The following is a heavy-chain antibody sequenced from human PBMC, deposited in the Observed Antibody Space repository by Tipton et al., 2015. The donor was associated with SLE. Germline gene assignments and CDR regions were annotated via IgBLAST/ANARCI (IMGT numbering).Heavy chain of an antibody. V-gene: IGHV3-23*03. D-gene: IGHD7-27*01. Sequence: SLRLSCAASGFTFSSYAMSWVRQAPGKELEWVSVIYSGGSTYYADSVKGRFTISRDNSKNTLYLQMNSLRAEDTAVYYCATLDGDDYWGQGTLVTVSS. CDR3: ATLDGDDY. CDR2: IYSGGST. CDR1: GFTFSSYA. J-gene: IGHJ4*02.